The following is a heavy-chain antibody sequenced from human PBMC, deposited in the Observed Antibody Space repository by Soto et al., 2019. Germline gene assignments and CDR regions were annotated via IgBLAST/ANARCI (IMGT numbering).Heavy chain of an antibody. V-gene: IGHV4-59*08. CDR3: ARSGYCTKGVCYTPFDY. Sequence: SETLSLTCTVSGGSISSYYWNWIRQPPGKGLEWIGYIYYSGSTNYNPSLKSRVTISVDTSKNQFSLKLSSVTAADTAVYYCARSGYCTKGVCYTPFDYWGQGTLVTVSS. CDR1: GGSISSYY. D-gene: IGHD2-8*01. CDR2: IYYSGST. J-gene: IGHJ4*02.